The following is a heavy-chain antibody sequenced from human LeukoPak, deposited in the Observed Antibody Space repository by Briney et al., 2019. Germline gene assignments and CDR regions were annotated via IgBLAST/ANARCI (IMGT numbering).Heavy chain of an antibody. CDR3: AKVVMTYYYYGMDV. Sequence: PGRSLRLSCAASGFTFSSYGMHWVRQAPGKGLEWVAVISYDGSNKYYADSVKGRFTISRDNSKNTLYLQMNSLRAEDTAVYYCAKVVMTYYYYGMDVWGXGTTVTVSS. CDR1: GFTFSSYG. J-gene: IGHJ6*04. V-gene: IGHV3-30*18. CDR2: ISYDGSNK. D-gene: IGHD2-2*01.